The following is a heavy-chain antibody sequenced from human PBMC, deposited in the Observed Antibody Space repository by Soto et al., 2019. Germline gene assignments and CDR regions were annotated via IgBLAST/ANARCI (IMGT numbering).Heavy chain of an antibody. Sequence: LSLTCAASGFTVSSNYMSWVRQAPGKGLEWVSVIYSGGSTYYADSVKGRFTISRHNSKNTLYLQMNSLRAEDTAVYYCARVEVRGVAFDIWGQGTMVTVSS. V-gene: IGHV3-66*01. J-gene: IGHJ3*02. CDR1: GFTVSSNY. D-gene: IGHD3-10*01. CDR2: IYSGGST. CDR3: ARVEVRGVAFDI.